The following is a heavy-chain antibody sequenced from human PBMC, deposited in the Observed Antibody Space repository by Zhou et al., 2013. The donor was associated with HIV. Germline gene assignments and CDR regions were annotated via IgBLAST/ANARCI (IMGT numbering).Heavy chain of an antibody. Sequence: QVQLVQSGAEVKKPGSSVKVSCKASGGTFSSYAISWVRQAPGQGLEWMGGIIPIFGTANYAQKFQGRVTITTDESTSTAYMELSSLRSEDTAVYYCARGGIIRNTYYFDYWGQGTLVTVSS. D-gene: IGHD2-21*01. CDR1: GGTFSSYA. CDR2: IIPIFGTA. J-gene: IGHJ4*02. V-gene: IGHV1-69*05. CDR3: ARGGIIRNTYYFDY.